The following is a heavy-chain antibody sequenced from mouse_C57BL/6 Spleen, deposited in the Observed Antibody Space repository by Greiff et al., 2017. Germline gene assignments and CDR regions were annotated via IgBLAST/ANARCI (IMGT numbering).Heavy chain of an antibody. D-gene: IGHD1-1*01. Sequence: VQLKQSGAELVRPGASVKLSCTASGFNIKDDYMHWVKQRPEQGLEWIGWIDPENGDTEYASKFQGKATITADTSSNTAYLQLSSLTSEDTAVYYCTTGIYYYGSSSYWGQGTTLTVAS. V-gene: IGHV14-4*01. CDR1: GFNIKDDY. J-gene: IGHJ2*01. CDR2: IDPENGDT. CDR3: TTGIYYYGSSSY.